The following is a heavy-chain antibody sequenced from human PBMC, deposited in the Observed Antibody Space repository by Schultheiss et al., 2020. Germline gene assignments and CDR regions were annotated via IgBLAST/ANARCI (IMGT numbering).Heavy chain of an antibody. CDR3: ARDPDSSGYPSYYYYYGMDV. CDR1: GGSISSSNW. Sequence: SATLSLTCAVSGGSISSSNWWSWVRQPPGKGLEWIGEIYHSGSTNYNPSLKSRVTISVDKSKNQFSLKLSSVTAADTAVYYCARDPDSSGYPSYYYYYGMDVWGQGTTVTV. V-gene: IGHV4-4*02. D-gene: IGHD3-22*01. J-gene: IGHJ6*02. CDR2: IYHSGST.